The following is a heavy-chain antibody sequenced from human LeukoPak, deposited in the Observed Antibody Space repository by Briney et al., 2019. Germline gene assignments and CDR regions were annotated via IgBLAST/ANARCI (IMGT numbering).Heavy chain of an antibody. CDR3: ARGGECESHCYY. V-gene: IGHV4-59*01. CDR2: IYYSGSN. D-gene: IGHD3-10*01. CDR1: GCSFSSYY. Sequence: SETLSLTCTVSGCSFSSYYWNWIRQPPGKGLEWVGYIYYSGSNNYNPSLKSRVTISVDTSKNQFSRKLSSVTAADTAVYYCARGGECESHCYYWGEGTLVTVSS. J-gene: IGHJ4*02.